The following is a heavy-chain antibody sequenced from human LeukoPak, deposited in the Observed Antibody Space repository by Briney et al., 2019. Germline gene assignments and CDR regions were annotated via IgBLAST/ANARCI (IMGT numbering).Heavy chain of an antibody. CDR3: ARVGYSSSWYAEPIDY. CDR1: GGSISSGSYY. CDR2: IYTSGST. J-gene: IGHJ4*02. Sequence: SETLSHTCTVSGGSISSGSYYWSWIRQPAGKGLEWIGRIYTSGSTNYNPSLKSRVTISVDTSKNQFSLKLSSLTAADTAVYYCARVGYSSSWYAEPIDYWGQGTLVTVSS. D-gene: IGHD6-13*01. V-gene: IGHV4-61*02.